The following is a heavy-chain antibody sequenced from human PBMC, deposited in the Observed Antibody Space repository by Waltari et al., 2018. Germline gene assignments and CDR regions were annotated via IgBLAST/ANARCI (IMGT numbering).Heavy chain of an antibody. CDR3: AKDGDYSLPGYDAFDV. D-gene: IGHD2-21*01. CDR1: GLTFRNSG. V-gene: IGHV3-30*02. J-gene: IGHJ3*01. Sequence: HLVESGGGVVQPGGSLRLSCLASGLTFRNSGMQWVRKIPGKGLGWVAFILYDGNTIYDADSVKGRFTISRDNSNNILYLQMNSLRPEDTAVYFCAKDGDYSLPGYDAFDVWGQGTLVTVSS. CDR2: ILYDGNTI.